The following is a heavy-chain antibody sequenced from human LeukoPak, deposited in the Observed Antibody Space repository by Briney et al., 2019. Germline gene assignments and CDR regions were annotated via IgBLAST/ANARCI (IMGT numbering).Heavy chain of an antibody. V-gene: IGHV4-34*01. D-gene: IGHD1-26*01. CDR2: INHSGST. Sequence: SETLSLTCAVYGGSFSGYYWSWIRQPPGKGLEWIGEINHSGSTNYNPSLKSRATISVDTSKDQFSLKLSSVTAADTAVYHCARGPTHSIGEHYFDYWGQGTLVTVSS. CDR3: ARGPTHSIGEHYFDY. J-gene: IGHJ4*02. CDR1: GGSFSGYY.